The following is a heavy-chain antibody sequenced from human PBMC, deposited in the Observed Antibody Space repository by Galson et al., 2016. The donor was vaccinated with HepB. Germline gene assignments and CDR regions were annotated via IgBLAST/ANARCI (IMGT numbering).Heavy chain of an antibody. Sequence: SVKVSCKASGFTLTAYGISWVRQAPGQGLEWMGWINAYNGNTNYAQKFQDRVTMTRDTSISTAYMELSGLKSDDTAVYYCARVFTMVRGVTNTFYYYGMDVWGQGTTVTVSS. CDR2: INAYNGNT. V-gene: IGHV1-18*01. CDR1: GFTLTAYG. D-gene: IGHD3-10*01. CDR3: ARVFTMVRGVTNTFYYYGMDV. J-gene: IGHJ6*02.